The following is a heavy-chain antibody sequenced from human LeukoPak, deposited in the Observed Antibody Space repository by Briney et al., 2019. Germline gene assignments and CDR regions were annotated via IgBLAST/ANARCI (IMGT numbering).Heavy chain of an antibody. CDR1: GYTFTRYG. CDR3: ARDGLYSSGWFFDY. D-gene: IGHD6-19*01. Sequence: GASVKVSCKASGYTFTRYGISWVRQAPGQGLEWMGWISDYNGNTNYAQKLQGRVTMTTDTSTSTAYMELRSLRSDDTAVYYCARDGLYSSGWFFDYWGQGTLVTVSS. CDR2: ISDYNGNT. V-gene: IGHV1-18*01. J-gene: IGHJ4*02.